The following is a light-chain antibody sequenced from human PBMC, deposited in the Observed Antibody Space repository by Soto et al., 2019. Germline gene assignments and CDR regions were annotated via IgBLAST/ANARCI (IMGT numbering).Light chain of an antibody. CDR2: EVS. V-gene: IGKV1-33*01. Sequence: DLQMTQSPSSLSESVGHRVTITCQASQDIRKCLNWYQQKPGKAPKLLIFEVSDLQRGVPSRFSGSRSGTDFTFTISSLQPEDVATYYCQQFDSVPITFGGGTKVDIK. J-gene: IGKJ4*01. CDR3: QQFDSVPIT. CDR1: QDIRKC.